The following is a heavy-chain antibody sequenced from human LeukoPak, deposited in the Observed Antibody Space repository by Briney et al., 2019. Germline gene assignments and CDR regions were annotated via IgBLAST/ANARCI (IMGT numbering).Heavy chain of an antibody. J-gene: IGHJ4*02. Sequence: GESLKISCKGSGYSFTSYWIGWVRQMPGKGLEWMGIIYPGDSDTRYSPSFQGQVTISADKSISTAYLQRSSLKASDTAMYYCARRIYCGGDCYYFDYWGQGTLVTVSS. CDR1: GYSFTSYW. D-gene: IGHD2-21*02. V-gene: IGHV5-51*01. CDR3: ARRIYCGGDCYYFDY. CDR2: IYPGDSDT.